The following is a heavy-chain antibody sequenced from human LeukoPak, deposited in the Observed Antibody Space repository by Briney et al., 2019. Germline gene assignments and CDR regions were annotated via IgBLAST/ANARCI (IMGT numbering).Heavy chain of an antibody. D-gene: IGHD5-18*01. Sequence: GGSLRLSCAASGFTFSDYYMSWIRQAPGKGLEWVSYISSSGSTIYYADSVKGRFTISRDNAKNSLYLQMNSLRAEDTALYYCASSTAMVPNPIDYWGQGTLVTVSS. J-gene: IGHJ4*02. V-gene: IGHV3-11*04. CDR1: GFTFSDYY. CDR2: ISSSGSTI. CDR3: ASSTAMVPNPIDY.